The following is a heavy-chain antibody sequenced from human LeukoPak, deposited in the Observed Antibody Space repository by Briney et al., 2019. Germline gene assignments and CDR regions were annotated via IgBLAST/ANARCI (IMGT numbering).Heavy chain of an antibody. V-gene: IGHV3-23*01. CDR2: ISGSGGST. CDR3: AKETSSGGSCYSFDY. D-gene: IGHD2-15*01. Sequence: GGSLRLSCAASGFTFSDYYMSWIRQAPGKGLEWVSAISGSGGSTYYADSVKGRFTISRDNSKNTLYLQMNSLRAEDTAVYYCAKETSSGGSCYSFDYWGQGTLVTVSS. CDR1: GFTFSDYY. J-gene: IGHJ4*02.